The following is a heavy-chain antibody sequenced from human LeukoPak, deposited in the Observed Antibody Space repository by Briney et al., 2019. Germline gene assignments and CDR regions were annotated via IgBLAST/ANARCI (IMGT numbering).Heavy chain of an antibody. J-gene: IGHJ6*02. V-gene: IGHV3-21*01. CDR3: ARPQWLGLMDV. CDR1: GFTFSSYS. CDR2: ISSSSSYI. Sequence: GRSLRLSCAASGFTFSSYSMNWVRQAPGKGLEWVSSISSSSSYIYYADSVKGRFTISRDNAKNSLYLQMNSLRAEDTAVYYCARPQWLGLMDVWGQGTTVTVSS. D-gene: IGHD6-19*01.